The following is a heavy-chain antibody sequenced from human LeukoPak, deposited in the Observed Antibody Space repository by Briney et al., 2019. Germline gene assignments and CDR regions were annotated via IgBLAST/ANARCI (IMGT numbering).Heavy chain of an antibody. D-gene: IGHD3-10*01. V-gene: IGHV4-38-2*02. J-gene: IGHJ4*02. CDR2: IYHSGST. CDR3: ARGRYYYGSGMGFDY. CDR1: GYSISSGYY. Sequence: SETLSLTCTVSGYSISSGYYWGWIRQPPGKGLEWIGSIYHSGSTYYNPSLKSRVTMSVDTSKNQFSLKLSSVTAADTAVYYCARGRYYYGSGMGFDYWGQGTLVTVSS.